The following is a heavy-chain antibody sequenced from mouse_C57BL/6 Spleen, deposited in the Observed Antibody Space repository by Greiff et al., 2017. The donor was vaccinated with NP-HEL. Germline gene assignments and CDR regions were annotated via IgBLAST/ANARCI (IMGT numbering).Heavy chain of an antibody. CDR1: GYTFTDYE. V-gene: IGHV1-15*01. CDR2: IDPETGGT. D-gene: IGHD1-1*01. CDR3: TRCPYYYGSSYPYYAMDY. Sequence: VQLQQSGAELVRPGASVTLSCKASGYTFTDYEMHWVKQTPVHGLEWIGAIDPETGGTAYNQKFKGKAILTADKSSSTAYMELRSLTSEDSAVYYCTRCPYYYGSSYPYYAMDYWGQGTSVTVSS. J-gene: IGHJ4*01.